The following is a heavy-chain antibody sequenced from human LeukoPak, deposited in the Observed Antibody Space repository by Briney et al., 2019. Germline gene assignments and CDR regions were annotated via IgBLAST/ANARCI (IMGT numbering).Heavy chain of an antibody. V-gene: IGHV3-20*04. CDR1: GFTFDDYG. CDR2: INWNGGST. D-gene: IGHD2-21*02. CDR3: ARDCGGDCFSLDAFDI. J-gene: IGHJ3*02. Sequence: GGSLRLSCAASGFTFDDYGMNWVRQAPGKGLEWVSGINWNGGSTGYADSVKGRFTISRDNVKNSLYLQMNSLRAEDTALYYCARDCGGDCFSLDAFDIWGQGTLVTVSS.